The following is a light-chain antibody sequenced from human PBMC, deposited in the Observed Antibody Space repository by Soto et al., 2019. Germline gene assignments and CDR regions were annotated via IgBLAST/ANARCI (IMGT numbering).Light chain of an antibody. Sequence: EIVVTQSPATLSVSPGGGATLSFRASQSVSSNVAWYHQKPGQAPRLLIYGPSTRASGIPARFSGSGYGREFTLTISSLQSEDYGVYYCHQYDDWPPAFGQGTKVDI. CDR3: HQYDDWPPA. CDR1: QSVSSN. J-gene: IGKJ1*01. V-gene: IGKV3-15*01. CDR2: GPS.